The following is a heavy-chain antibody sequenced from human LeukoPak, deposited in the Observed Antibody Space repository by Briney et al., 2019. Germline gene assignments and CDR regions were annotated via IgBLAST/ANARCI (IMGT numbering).Heavy chain of an antibody. Sequence: GGSPRLSCVASGFTFSSYWMSWVRQAPGKGLEWVANIKEDGSDKYYVDSVKGRFTISRDNAKNSLYLQMNSLRAEDTAVYYCARDRDSSGYYGYYFDYLGQGTLVTVSS. D-gene: IGHD3-22*01. J-gene: IGHJ4*02. V-gene: IGHV3-7*04. CDR1: GFTFSSYW. CDR2: IKEDGSDK. CDR3: ARDRDSSGYYGYYFDY.